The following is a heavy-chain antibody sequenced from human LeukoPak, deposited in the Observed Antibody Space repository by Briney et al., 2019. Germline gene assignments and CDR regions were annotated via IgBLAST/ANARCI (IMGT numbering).Heavy chain of an antibody. Sequence: GASVKVSCKASGYTFTGYYMHWVRQAPGQGLEWMGWINPNSGGTNYAQKFQGRVTMTRDTSISTAYMELSRLRSDDTAVYYCARDRTVTLNYDFWSGYCFDYWGQGTLVTVSS. D-gene: IGHD3-3*01. CDR2: INPNSGGT. V-gene: IGHV1-2*02. CDR1: GYTFTGYY. CDR3: ARDRTVTLNYDFWSGYCFDY. J-gene: IGHJ4*02.